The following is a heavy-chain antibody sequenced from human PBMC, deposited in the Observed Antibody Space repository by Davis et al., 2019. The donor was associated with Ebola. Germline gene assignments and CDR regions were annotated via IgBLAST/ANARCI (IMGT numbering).Heavy chain of an antibody. V-gene: IGHV1-18*01. J-gene: IGHJ4*02. D-gene: IGHD2-2*01. CDR2: ISGYNHNT. Sequence: ASVKVSCKASGYTFTNYGMSWVRQAPGQGLEWMGWISGYNHNTKYAQKFEGRVTVTTDTSTSTAYMELRSLRSDDTAVYYCARDLHYCSSISCYGGDFDYWGQGTLVTVSS. CDR1: GYTFTNYG. CDR3: ARDLHYCSSISCYGGDFDY.